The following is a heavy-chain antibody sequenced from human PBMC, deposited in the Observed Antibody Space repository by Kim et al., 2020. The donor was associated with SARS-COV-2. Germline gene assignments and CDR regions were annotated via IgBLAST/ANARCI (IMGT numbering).Heavy chain of an antibody. J-gene: IGHJ4*02. Sequence: ASVKVSCKASGYTFTSYGISWVRQAPGQGLEWMGWISAYNGNTNYAQKLQGRVTMTTDTSTSTAYMELRSLRSDDTAVYYCARDRYDFWSGYYPYYFDYWGQGTLVTVSS. D-gene: IGHD3-3*01. CDR3: ARDRYDFWSGYYPYYFDY. CDR1: GYTFTSYG. V-gene: IGHV1-18*01. CDR2: ISAYNGNT.